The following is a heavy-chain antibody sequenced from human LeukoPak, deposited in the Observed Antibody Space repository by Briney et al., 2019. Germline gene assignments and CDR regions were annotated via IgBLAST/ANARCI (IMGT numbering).Heavy chain of an antibody. CDR1: GDTFSSYT. CDR3: ARFFSDYDVY. CDR2: IIPIFGTA. J-gene: IGHJ4*02. D-gene: IGHD5-12*01. Sequence: GASVKVSCKASGDTFSSYTISWVRQAPGQGLEWMGRIIPIFGTANYAQKFQGRVTIIADKSTSTAYMELSSLRSEDTAVYYCARFFSDYDVYWGQGTLVTVSS. V-gene: IGHV1-69*08.